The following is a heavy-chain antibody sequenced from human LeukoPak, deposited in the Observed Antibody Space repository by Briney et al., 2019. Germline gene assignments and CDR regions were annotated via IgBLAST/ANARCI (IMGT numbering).Heavy chain of an antibody. V-gene: IGHV1-3*01. CDR2: INAGNGNT. CDR3: ARDQSYYDSSGLDAFDI. CDR1: GYTFTSYA. D-gene: IGHD3-22*01. Sequence: ASVKVSCKASGYTFTSYAMHWVRQAPGQRLEWMGWINAGNGNTKYSQKFQGRVTITRDTSASTAYMELSSLRSEDTAVYYCARDQSYYDSSGLDAFDIWGQGTMATVSS. J-gene: IGHJ3*02.